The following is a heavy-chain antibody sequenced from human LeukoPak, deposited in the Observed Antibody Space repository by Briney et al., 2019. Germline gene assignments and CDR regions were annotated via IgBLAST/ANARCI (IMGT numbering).Heavy chain of an antibody. J-gene: IGHJ4*02. Sequence: GGSLRPSRATPGITFRSQGMPWVRPAPGEGPEGGAKIKQDGSEKYYVDSVKGRFTISRDNAKNSLYLQMNSLRVEDTAVYYCARDGADDSSGFALFDYWGQGTLVTVSS. CDR3: ARDGADDSSGFALFDY. V-gene: IGHV3-7*01. CDR2: IKQDGSEK. CDR1: GITFRSQG. D-gene: IGHD3-22*01.